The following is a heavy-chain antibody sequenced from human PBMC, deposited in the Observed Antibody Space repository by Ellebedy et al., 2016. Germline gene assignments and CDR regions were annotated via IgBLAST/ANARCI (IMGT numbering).Heavy chain of an antibody. D-gene: IGHD2-15*01. V-gene: IGHV3-30*03. CDR3: ASGGPGLLGISYYYGMDV. CDR2: ISYDGSNK. Sequence: GESLKISXAASGFTFSSYGMHWVRQAPGKGLEWVAVISYDGSNKYYADSVKGRFTISRDNSKNTLYLQMNSLRAEDTAVYYCASGGPGLLGISYYYGMDVWGQGTTVAVS. J-gene: IGHJ6*02. CDR1: GFTFSSYG.